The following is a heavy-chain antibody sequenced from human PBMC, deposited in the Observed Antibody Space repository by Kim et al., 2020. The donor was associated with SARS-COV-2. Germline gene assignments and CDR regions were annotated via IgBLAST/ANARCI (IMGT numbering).Heavy chain of an antibody. D-gene: IGHD2-21*02. CDR3: ARMDCSWGGDCYPHYFDY. V-gene: IGHV1-3*01. Sequence: ASVKVSCKASGYTFTSYAMHWVRQAPGQRLEWMGWINAGNGNTKYSQKFQGRVTITRDTSASTAYMELSSLRSEDTAVYYCARMDCSWGGDCYPHYFDYWGQGTLVTVSS. CDR1: GYTFTSYA. J-gene: IGHJ4*02. CDR2: INAGNGNT.